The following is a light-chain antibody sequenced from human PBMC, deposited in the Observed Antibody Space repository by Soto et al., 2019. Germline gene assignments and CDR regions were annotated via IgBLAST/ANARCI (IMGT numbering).Light chain of an antibody. CDR1: SSDVGGYNY. CDR2: EVT. CDR3: AAWDDSLSAVV. J-gene: IGLJ2*01. V-gene: IGLV2-14*01. Sequence: QSALTQPASVSGSPGQSITISCTGTSSDVGGYNYVSWYQQHPGQVPKLTIYEVTNRPSGVSSRFSGSKSGNTASLTISGLRSEDEADYYCAAWDDSLSAVVFGGGTKLTVL.